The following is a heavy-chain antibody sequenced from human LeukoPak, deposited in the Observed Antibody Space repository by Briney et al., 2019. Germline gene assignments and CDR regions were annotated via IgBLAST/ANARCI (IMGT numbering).Heavy chain of an antibody. CDR1: GGSISGYY. CDR2: LYTSGST. V-gene: IGHV4-4*07. CDR3: ARVGMAVAESFFDY. D-gene: IGHD6-19*01. Sequence: SETLSLTCTVSGGSISGYYWSWIRQTAGKGLEWIGRLYTSGSTNYNPSLKSRVTMSVDTPRNQFSLKLTSVTAAGTAVYYCARVGMAVAESFFDYWGQGTLVTVSS. J-gene: IGHJ4*02.